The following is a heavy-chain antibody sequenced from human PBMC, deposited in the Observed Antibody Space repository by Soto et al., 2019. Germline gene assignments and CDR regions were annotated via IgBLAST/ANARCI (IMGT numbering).Heavy chain of an antibody. D-gene: IGHD6-19*01. Sequence: QVQLVESGGGVVQPGRSLRLSCAASGFTFSSYAMHWVRQAPGKGLEWVAVISYDGSNKYYADSVKGRFTISRDNSKNKMNLQMNSLRAEATAVDYCSRDRRSGGYGGGDYWGQGTLVTVSS. CDR3: SRDRRSGGYGGGDY. V-gene: IGHV3-30-3*01. J-gene: IGHJ4*02. CDR1: GFTFSSYA. CDR2: ISYDGSNK.